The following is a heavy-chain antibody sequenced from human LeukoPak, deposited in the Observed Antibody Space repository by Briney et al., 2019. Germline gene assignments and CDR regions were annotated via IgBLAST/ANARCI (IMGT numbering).Heavy chain of an antibody. D-gene: IGHD1-26*01. J-gene: IGHJ6*02. CDR3: VKDRGGSPFYGMDV. CDR2: ITGSGDNS. CDR1: GFTFSNYA. V-gene: IGHV3-23*01. Sequence: GGSLRLSCAASGFTFSNYAMSWIRQAPGKGLEWVSLITGSGDNSYYTDSVKGRFTLSRDNSRNTLYLPMNSLRAEDTAVYYCVKDRGGSPFYGMDVWGQGTTVTVSS.